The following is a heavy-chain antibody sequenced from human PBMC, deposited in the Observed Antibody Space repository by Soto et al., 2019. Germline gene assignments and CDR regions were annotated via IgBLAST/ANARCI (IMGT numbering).Heavy chain of an antibody. D-gene: IGHD4-17*01. CDR2: ISSLSGNT. J-gene: IGHJ5*02. CDR3: ERGTVTSGRWFGP. Sequence: QVHLVQSETEVKEPGASVTVSCKTSHATFTGYTINWVRQAPGQGLEWLGWISSLSGNTYYARDFQGRLTMTTNTSATTASMELRSLRSDDTAVYFCERGTVTSGRWFGPWGQGTLVTVSS. CDR1: HATFTGYT. V-gene: IGHV1-18*04.